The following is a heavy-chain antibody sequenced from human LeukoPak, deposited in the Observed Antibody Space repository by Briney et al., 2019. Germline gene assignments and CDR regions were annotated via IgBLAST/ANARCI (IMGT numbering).Heavy chain of an antibody. V-gene: IGHV3-48*01. CDR1: GFTFSSYS. J-gene: IGHJ4*02. D-gene: IGHD2-15*01. Sequence: GGSLRLSCAASGFTFSSYSMNWVRQAPGKGLEWVSSISSSSSTIYYADSVKGRFTISRDNAKNSLYLQMNSLRAEDTAVYYCARDPVVSGDYWGQGTLVTVSS. CDR3: ARDPVVSGDY. CDR2: ISSSSSTI.